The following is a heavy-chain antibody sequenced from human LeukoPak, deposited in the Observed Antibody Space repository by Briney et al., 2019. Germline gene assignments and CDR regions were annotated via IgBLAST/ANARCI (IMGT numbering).Heavy chain of an antibody. Sequence: GGSLRLSCAGAGFAVTTNHMTWVRQAPGKGLQCVSIIYHNGDTFYEDSVRGRFTISRVISTNTVDLLMNSLRPEDTAVYYCSPSRAAGGKTDYWGQGTLVTVS. CDR2: IYHNGDT. CDR1: GFAVTTNH. D-gene: IGHD3-16*01. V-gene: IGHV3-53*01. J-gene: IGHJ4*02. CDR3: SPSRAAGGKTDY.